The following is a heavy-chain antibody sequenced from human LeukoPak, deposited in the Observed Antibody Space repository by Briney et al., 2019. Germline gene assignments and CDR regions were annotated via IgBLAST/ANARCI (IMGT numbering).Heavy chain of an antibody. CDR2: IYHSGSP. J-gene: IGHJ4*02. V-gene: IGHV4/OR15-8*01. Sequence: SETLSLTCTVSGGSINYGGWIRQPPGKGLEWIGEIYHSGSPNYNPSLKSRVTISVDKSRNHFSLNLSSVTAADTAVYYCARANINNWHSCDYWGQGTLVTVSS. D-gene: IGHD1-1*01. CDR3: ARANINNWHSCDY. CDR1: GGSINY.